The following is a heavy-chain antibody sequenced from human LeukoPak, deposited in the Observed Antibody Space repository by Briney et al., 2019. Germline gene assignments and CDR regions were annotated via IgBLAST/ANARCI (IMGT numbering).Heavy chain of an antibody. J-gene: IGHJ5*02. CDR3: TKMGDFDSSGYYRSSNWFDP. D-gene: IGHD3-22*01. CDR2: ISGSGGTT. Sequence: GGSLRLSCAASGFIFSSYAMSWVRQSPGKGLEWVSAISGSGGTTYYADYVKGRFTISGDNSKNTLYLQMNSLRAEDTAVYFCTKMGDFDSSGYYRSSNWFDPWGQGTLVTVSS. V-gene: IGHV3-23*01. CDR1: GFIFSSYA.